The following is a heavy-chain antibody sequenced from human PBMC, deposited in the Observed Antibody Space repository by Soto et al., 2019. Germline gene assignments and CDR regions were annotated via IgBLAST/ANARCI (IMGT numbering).Heavy chain of an antibody. CDR2: IYYSGST. J-gene: IGHJ4*02. CDR3: ARRIAARPGPLDY. CDR1: GGSIRSGDYY. Sequence: SETLSLTCTVSGGSIRSGDYYWIWIRQPPGKGLEWIGYIYYSGSTYYNPSLKSRVTISVDTSKNQFSLKLSSVTAADTAVYYCARRIAARPGPLDYWGQGTLVTVSS. D-gene: IGHD6-6*01. V-gene: IGHV4-30-4*01.